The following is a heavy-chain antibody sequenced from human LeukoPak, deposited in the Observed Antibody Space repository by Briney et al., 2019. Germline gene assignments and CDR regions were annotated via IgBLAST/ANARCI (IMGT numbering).Heavy chain of an antibody. CDR1: GGSISSGDYY. CDR2: IYYSGST. V-gene: IGHV4-61*08. D-gene: IGHD3-9*01. Sequence: SETLSLTCTVSGGSISSGDYYWSWIRQPPGKGLEWIGYIYYSGSTNYNPSLKSRVTISVDTSKNQFSLKLSSVTAADTAVYYCASGIGYDILTGYTNWFDPWGQGTLVTVSS. CDR3: ASGIGYDILTGYTNWFDP. J-gene: IGHJ5*02.